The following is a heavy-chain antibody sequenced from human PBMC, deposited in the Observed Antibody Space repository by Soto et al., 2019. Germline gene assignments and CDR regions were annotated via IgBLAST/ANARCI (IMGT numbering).Heavy chain of an antibody. CDR2: ISGSSDTI. J-gene: IGHJ6*02. Sequence: EVQLVESGGGLVQPGGPLRLSCEASGFTFSSFTMNWFRKAPGKGLEWVSYISGSSDTIYYADSVKGRFTISRDNAKNSLYLQMDSLRDEDTAVYYCARDHGGSTWFVGIYYYFGVDVWGQGTTVTVSS. V-gene: IGHV3-48*02. CDR3: ARDHGGSTWFVGIYYYFGVDV. CDR1: GFTFSSFT. D-gene: IGHD6-13*01.